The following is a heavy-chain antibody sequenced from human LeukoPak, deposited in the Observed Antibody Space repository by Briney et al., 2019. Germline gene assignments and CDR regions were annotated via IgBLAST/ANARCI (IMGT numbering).Heavy chain of an antibody. V-gene: IGHV3-23*01. Sequence: PGGSLRLSCAASGFTFSGYAMSWVRQAPGKGLEWVSAITGSGSNTYSADSVKGRFTISRDNSKSTLHLQMNSLRAEDTAVYYCSKGGMATMYNWFDPWGQGTLVTVSS. CDR2: ITGSGSNT. D-gene: IGHD5-24*01. CDR1: GFTFSGYA. CDR3: SKGGMATMYNWFDP. J-gene: IGHJ5*02.